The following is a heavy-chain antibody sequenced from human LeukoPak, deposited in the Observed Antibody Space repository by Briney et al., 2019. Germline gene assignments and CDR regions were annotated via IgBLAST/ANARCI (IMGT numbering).Heavy chain of an antibody. CDR1: GFTFSSYS. V-gene: IGHV3-48*01. Sequence: GGSLRLSCAASGFTFSSYSVNWVRQAPGKGLEWVSYISSSISTIYYADSVKGRFTISRDNAKNSLYLQMNSLRAEDTAVYYCARVGKSPYYDFWSGHELHYFDYWGQGTLVTVSS. CDR3: ARVGKSPYYDFWSGHELHYFDY. CDR2: ISSSISTI. J-gene: IGHJ4*02. D-gene: IGHD3-3*01.